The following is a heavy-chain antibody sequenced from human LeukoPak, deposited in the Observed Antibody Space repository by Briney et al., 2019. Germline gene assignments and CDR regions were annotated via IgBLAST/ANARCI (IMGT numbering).Heavy chain of an antibody. CDR2: IGNNGGGI. D-gene: IGHD7-27*01. J-gene: IGHJ4*02. Sequence: GGSLRLSCAASGFTFSTYTMYWVRHPPGKRLEWVSIIGNNGGGIHYADSVKGRFTISRDNSKNALYLQMNSLSVEDTAVYYCAIDPNWGTHSWGQGVLVTVSS. V-gene: IGHV3-23*01. CDR1: GFTFSTYT. CDR3: AIDPNWGTHS.